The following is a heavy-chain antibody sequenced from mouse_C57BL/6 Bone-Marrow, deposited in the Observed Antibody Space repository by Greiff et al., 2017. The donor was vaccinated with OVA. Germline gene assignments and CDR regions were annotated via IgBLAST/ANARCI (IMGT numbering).Heavy chain of an antibody. Sequence: VQLQQSGAELVKPGASVKMSCKASGYTFTTYPIEWMKQNHGKRLEWIGNFHPYKDDTKKNEKFKGKATLTVEKSSSTVYLELSRLTSDDSAVYYCALQYDYGKTYFDYWGQGTTLTVSS. D-gene: IGHD2-4*01. V-gene: IGHV1-47*01. CDR2: FHPYKDDT. J-gene: IGHJ2*01. CDR1: GYTFTTYP. CDR3: ALQYDYGKTYFDY.